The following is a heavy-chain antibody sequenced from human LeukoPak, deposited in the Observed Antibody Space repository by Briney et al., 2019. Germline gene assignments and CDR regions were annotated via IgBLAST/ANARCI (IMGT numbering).Heavy chain of an antibody. J-gene: IGHJ4*02. V-gene: IGHV3-23*01. D-gene: IGHD6-13*01. CDR3: AKDLSSSWYCNYFDY. CDR2: ISGSGGNT. Sequence: GGSLRLSCAASGFIFSSYAMSWVRQAPGKGLEWVSGISGSGGNTYYAGSVKGRFTVSRDNSKNTLYLQMNSLRAEDTAVYYCAKDLSSSWYCNYFDYWGQGTLVTVSS. CDR1: GFIFSSYA.